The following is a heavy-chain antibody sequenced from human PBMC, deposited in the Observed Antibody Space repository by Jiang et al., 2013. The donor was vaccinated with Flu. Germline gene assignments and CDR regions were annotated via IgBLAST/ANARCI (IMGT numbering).Heavy chain of an antibody. CDR3: ARDPRSITIFGGGGGAFDI. Sequence: EVKKPGASVKVSCKASGYTFTGYYMHWVRQAPGQGLEWMGWINPNSGGTNYAQKFQGRVTMTRDTSISTAYMELGRLRSDDTAVYYCARDPRSITIFGGGGGAFDIWGQGTMVTVSS. J-gene: IGHJ3*02. CDR2: INPNSGGT. D-gene: IGHD3-3*01. V-gene: IGHV1-2*02. CDR1: GYTFTGYY.